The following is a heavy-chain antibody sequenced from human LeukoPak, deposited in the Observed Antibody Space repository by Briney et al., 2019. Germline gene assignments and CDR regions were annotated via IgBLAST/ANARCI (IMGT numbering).Heavy chain of an antibody. D-gene: IGHD3-22*01. V-gene: IGHV1-2*02. CDR2: INPNSGGT. J-gene: IGHJ3*02. CDR1: GYTFTGYY. CDR3: ARVVFGGSGYSDDAFDI. Sequence: ASVKVSCKASGYTFTGYYMHWVRQAPGQGLEWMGGINPNSGGTNYAQKFQGRVTMTRDTSISTAYMELSRLRSDDTAVYYCARVVFGGSGYSDDAFDIWGQGTMVTVSS.